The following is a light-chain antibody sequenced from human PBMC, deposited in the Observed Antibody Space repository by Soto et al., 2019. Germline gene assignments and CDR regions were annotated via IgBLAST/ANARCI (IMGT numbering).Light chain of an antibody. CDR3: QQYGSSLTWT. V-gene: IGKV3-20*01. J-gene: IGKJ1*01. Sequence: EIVLTQSPGTLSLSPGERATLSCRASQSVSSNYLAWYQQKPGQAPRLLIYGASSRATGIPDRFSGSGSGIDFTLTISRLEPEDFAVYYCQQYGSSLTWTFGQGTKVEIK. CDR1: QSVSSNY. CDR2: GAS.